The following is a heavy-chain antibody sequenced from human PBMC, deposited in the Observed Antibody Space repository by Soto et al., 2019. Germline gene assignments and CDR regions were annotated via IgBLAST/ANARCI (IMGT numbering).Heavy chain of an antibody. D-gene: IGHD5-18*01. CDR2: ISDNGGTT. Sequence: GGSLRLSCAASEFTFSNYAMSWVRQAPGKGLEWVSSISDNGGTTYYADSVKGRFTISRDNSKNTLYLQMNSLRAEDTAVYYCVKDTYTNTIKGMAAWGQGTSVTVSS. CDR1: EFTFSNYA. V-gene: IGHV3-23*01. CDR3: VKDTYTNTIKGMAA. J-gene: IGHJ6*02.